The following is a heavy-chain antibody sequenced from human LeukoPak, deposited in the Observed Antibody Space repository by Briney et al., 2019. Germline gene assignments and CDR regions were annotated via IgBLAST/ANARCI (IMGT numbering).Heavy chain of an antibody. Sequence: GRSLRLSCEVSGFTFGDYGMHWVRQAPGKGLQWLEVVWANGNTKYYADSVKGRFTISRDNSKNTLHLQIDSLRAEDTATYYCTRDNANRAYDYWGQGTLVTVSS. D-gene: IGHD2-2*01. V-gene: IGHV3-33*01. CDR2: VWANGNTK. CDR3: TRDNANRAYDY. J-gene: IGHJ4*02. CDR1: GFTFGDYG.